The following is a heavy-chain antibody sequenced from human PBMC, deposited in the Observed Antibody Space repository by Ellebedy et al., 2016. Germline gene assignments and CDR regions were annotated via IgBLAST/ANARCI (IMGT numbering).Heavy chain of an antibody. Sequence: GGSLRLXXVGSGFTFSTYWMSWVRQAPGKGLEWVANIKQDGSEKYYVDSVKGRFTISRDNSKNTLYLQMNSLRAEDTAVYYCAKVDYGDSLGDYWGQGTLVTVSS. CDR3: AKVDYGDSLGDY. CDR2: IKQDGSEK. D-gene: IGHD4-17*01. J-gene: IGHJ4*02. CDR1: GFTFSTYW. V-gene: IGHV3-7*05.